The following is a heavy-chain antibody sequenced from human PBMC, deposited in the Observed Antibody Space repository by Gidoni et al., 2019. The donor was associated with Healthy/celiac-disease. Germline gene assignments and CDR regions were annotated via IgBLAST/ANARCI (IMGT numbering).Heavy chain of an antibody. CDR3: ARHGVEMATITIFDY. V-gene: IGHV4-39*01. J-gene: IGHJ4*02. D-gene: IGHD5-12*01. CDR2: ST. Sequence: STYYNPSLKSRVTISVDTSKNQFSLKLSSVTAADTAVYYCARHGVEMATITIFDYWGQGTLVTVSS.